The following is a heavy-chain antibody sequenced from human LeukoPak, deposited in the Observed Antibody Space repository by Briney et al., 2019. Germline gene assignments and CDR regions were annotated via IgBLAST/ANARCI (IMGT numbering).Heavy chain of an antibody. CDR3: ARGPYGSTVFDL. J-gene: IGHJ5*02. CDR1: GFTFNDYT. D-gene: IGHD3-10*01. V-gene: IGHV3-21*06. Sequence: GGSLTLSCLAYGFTFNDYTMKWVRQPPGKGLQWGLYVSSGSSYIAYTDSLKGRLTISKDGAKSSVYLEMTSLRTEDTAVYYCARGPYGSTVFDLWGQGTLVTVSS. CDR2: VSSGSSYI.